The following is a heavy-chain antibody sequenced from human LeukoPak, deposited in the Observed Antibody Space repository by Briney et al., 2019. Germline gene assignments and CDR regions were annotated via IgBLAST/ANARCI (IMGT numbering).Heavy chain of an antibody. CDR2: IYYSGST. J-gene: IGHJ4*02. Sequence: PSETLSLTCTVSGGSISSYYWSWIRQPPGKGLEWIGYIYYSGSTNYNPSLKSRVTISVDTSKNQFSLKLSSVTAADTAVYYRARADLDYWGQGTLVTVSS. CDR1: GGSISSYY. V-gene: IGHV4-59*01. CDR3: ARADLDY.